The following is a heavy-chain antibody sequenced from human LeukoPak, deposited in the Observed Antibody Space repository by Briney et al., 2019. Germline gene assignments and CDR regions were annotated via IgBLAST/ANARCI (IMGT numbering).Heavy chain of an antibody. CDR1: GFTFSSYA. V-gene: IGHV3-30-3*01. Sequence: GGSLRLSCAASGFTFSSYAMHWVRQAPGKGLEWVAVISYDGSSKYYADSVKGRFTISRDNSKNTLYLQMNSLRAEDTAVYYCAREPAIEYSSSDYWGQGTLVTVSS. CDR3: AREPAIEYSSSDY. D-gene: IGHD6-6*01. J-gene: IGHJ4*02. CDR2: ISYDGSSK.